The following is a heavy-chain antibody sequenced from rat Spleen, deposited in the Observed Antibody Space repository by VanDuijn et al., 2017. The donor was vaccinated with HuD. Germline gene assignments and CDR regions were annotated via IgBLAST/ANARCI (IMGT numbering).Heavy chain of an antibody. Sequence: EVQLVESGGGLVQPGRSMKLSCAASGFTFSNYDMAWVRQAPRRGLDWVASITYDGFSTHYRDSVKGRFTISRDNAKSTLYLQMNSLRSEDTATYYCTRDIPFDYWGQGVMVTVSS. D-gene: IGHD3-8*01. V-gene: IGHV5-7*01. CDR1: GFTFSNYD. J-gene: IGHJ2*01. CDR2: ITYDGFST. CDR3: TRDIPFDY.